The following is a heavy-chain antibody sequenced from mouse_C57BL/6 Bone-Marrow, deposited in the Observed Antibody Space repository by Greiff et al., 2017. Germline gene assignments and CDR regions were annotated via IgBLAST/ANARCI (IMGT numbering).Heavy chain of an antibody. J-gene: IGHJ2*01. CDR1: DSEVFPIAY. D-gene: IGHD1-1*01. V-gene: IGHV15-2*01. CDR2: ILPSIGRT. Sequence: QVQLQQSGSELRSPGSSVKLSCKDFDSEVFPIAYMSWVRQKPGHGFEWIGGILPSIGRTIYGEKFEDKATLDADTLSNTAYLELNSLTSEDSAIYYCARNGDGSSDYFDYWGQGTTLTVSS. CDR3: ARNGDGSSDYFDY.